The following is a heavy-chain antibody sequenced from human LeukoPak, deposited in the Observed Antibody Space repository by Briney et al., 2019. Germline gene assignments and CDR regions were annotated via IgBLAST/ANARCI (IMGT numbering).Heavy chain of an antibody. V-gene: IGHV3-11*04. Sequence: GGSLRLSCAASGFTFSDYYMTWIRQAPGKGLAWGSYISSSGSIVYYADSVKGRFIISRDNAKNSLYLQMNSLRAEDTAVYFCARVGYDSSGRFDYWGQGTLVTVSS. CDR1: GFTFSDYY. D-gene: IGHD3-22*01. CDR2: ISSSGSIV. J-gene: IGHJ4*02. CDR3: ARVGYDSSGRFDY.